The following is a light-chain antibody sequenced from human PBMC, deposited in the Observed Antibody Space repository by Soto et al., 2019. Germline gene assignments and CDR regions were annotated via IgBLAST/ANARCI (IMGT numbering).Light chain of an antibody. J-gene: IGKJ5*01. V-gene: IGKV3-11*01. Sequence: ERVMTQSPATLSVSPGERATLSCRASQSVSSNLAWYQQKPGQAXGLLIYDASNRATGIPARFSGSGSGTDFTLTISSLEPEDFAVYYCQQRSNWPRITFGQGTRLEIK. CDR1: QSVSSN. CDR2: DAS. CDR3: QQRSNWPRIT.